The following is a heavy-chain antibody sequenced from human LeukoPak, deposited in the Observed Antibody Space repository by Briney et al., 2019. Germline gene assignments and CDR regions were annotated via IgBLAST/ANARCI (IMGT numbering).Heavy chain of an antibody. J-gene: IGHJ4*02. CDR2: IYYSGST. D-gene: IGHD3-3*01. CDR1: GGSISSGDYY. CDR3: ARAMYYDFWSGHDY. V-gene: IGHV4-30-4*01. Sequence: SQTLSLNCTVSGGSISSGDYYWSWIRQPPGKGLEWIGYIYYSGSTYYNPSLKSRVTISVDTSKNQFSLKLSSVTAADTAVYYCARAMYYDFWSGHDYWGQGTLVTVSS.